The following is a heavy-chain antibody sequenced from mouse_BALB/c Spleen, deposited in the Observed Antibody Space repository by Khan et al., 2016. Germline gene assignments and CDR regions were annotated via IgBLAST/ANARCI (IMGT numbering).Heavy chain of an antibody. CDR2: IDPSDSYT. D-gene: IGHD1-2*01. CDR1: GYTFTSYW. Sequence: QVQLKQSGAELVKPGASVKLSCKASGYTFTSYWMHWVKQRPGQGLEWIGEIDPSDSYTNYNQKFKGKATLTVDKSSSTAYMQLSSLTSEDSAVYYCARRTTATDYWNPGPTLTVSS. V-gene: IGHV1-69*02. J-gene: IGHJ2*01. CDR3: ARRTTATDY.